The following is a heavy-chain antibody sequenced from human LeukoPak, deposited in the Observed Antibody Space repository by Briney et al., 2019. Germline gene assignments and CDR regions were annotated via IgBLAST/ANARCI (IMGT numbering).Heavy chain of an antibody. V-gene: IGHV3-7*03. CDR1: GFTFSSHW. D-gene: IGHD1-26*01. CDR3: ARGEAPYDAFDI. CDR2: MKHDGSEK. J-gene: IGHJ3*02. Sequence: GGSLRLSCEASGFTFSSHWMSWVRQAPGKGLEWVANMKHDGSEKHYVDSVKGRFTISRDNTKNSLYLQMNSLRAEDTAVYYCARGEAPYDAFDIWGQGTMVTVSS.